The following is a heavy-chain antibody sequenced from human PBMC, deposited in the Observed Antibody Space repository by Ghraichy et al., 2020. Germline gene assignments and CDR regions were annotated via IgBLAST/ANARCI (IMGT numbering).Heavy chain of an antibody. CDR3: ARTGGGYDYPDY. D-gene: IGHD5-12*01. V-gene: IGHV4-34*01. CDR2: INHSGST. CDR1: GGSFSGYY. J-gene: IGHJ4*02. Sequence: SETLSLTCAVYGGSFSGYYWSWIRQPPGKGLEWIGEINHSGSTNYNPSLKSRVTISVDTSKNQFSLKLSSVNAADTALYYCARTGGGYDYPDYWGQGTLVTVSS.